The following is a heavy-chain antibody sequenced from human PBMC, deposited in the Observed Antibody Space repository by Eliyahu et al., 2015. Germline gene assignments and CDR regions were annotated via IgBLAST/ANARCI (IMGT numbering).Heavy chain of an antibody. Sequence: QVQLQQSGPGLVKPSQTLSLTCVISGDXVSSNSPTWNWIRQSPSRGLEWLGRTYYRSKWVNDYAVSVKSRITINADTSKKHFSLQLNSVTPEDTAVYFCARSFDYGGNSFTLDYWGQGTLVTVSS. V-gene: IGHV6-1*01. D-gene: IGHD4-23*01. CDR2: TYYRSKWVN. CDR3: ARSFDYGGNSFTLDY. CDR1: GDXVSSNSPT. J-gene: IGHJ4*02.